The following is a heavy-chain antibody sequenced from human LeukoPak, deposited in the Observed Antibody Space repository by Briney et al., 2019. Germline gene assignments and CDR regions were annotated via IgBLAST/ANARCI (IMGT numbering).Heavy chain of an antibody. CDR3: ARGPRILDNWFDP. CDR1: GGSISSGGYS. CDR2: IYHSGST. D-gene: IGHD2-15*01. V-gene: IGHV4-30-2*01. J-gene: IGHJ5*02. Sequence: SETLSLTCAVSGGSISSGGYSWSWIRQPPGKGLEWIGYIYHSGSTYYNPSLKSRVTISVDRSKNQFSLKLSSVTAAGTAVYYCARGPRILDNWFDPWGQGTLVTVSS.